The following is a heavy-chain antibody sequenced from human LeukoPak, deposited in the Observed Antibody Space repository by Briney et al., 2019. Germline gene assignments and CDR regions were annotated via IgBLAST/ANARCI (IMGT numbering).Heavy chain of an antibody. V-gene: IGHV4/OR15-8*01. CDR3: ARNAGYSDLNY. CDR2: IYRSGAT. J-gene: IGHJ4*02. Sequence: TWVRQPPGKGLEWIGEIYRSGATNYSPSLRGRVTVLLDKSKNQFSLRLNSVTAADTAIYYCARNAGYSDLNYWGQGVLVTVSS. D-gene: IGHD3-22*01.